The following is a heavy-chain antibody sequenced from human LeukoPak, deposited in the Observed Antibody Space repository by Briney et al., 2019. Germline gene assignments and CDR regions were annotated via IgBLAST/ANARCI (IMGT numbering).Heavy chain of an antibody. CDR1: GGSIGTYY. V-gene: IGHV4-59*01. D-gene: IGHD3-22*01. Sequence: SETLSLTCTVSGGSIGTYYWSWIRQPPGKGLEWIGYIYYSGSTNYNPSLKSRVTISLDTSKNQFSLKLNSVTAADTAIYYCARSFSPNYYDLLDYWGQGTLVTVSS. CDR3: ARSFSPNYYDLLDY. CDR2: IYYSGST. J-gene: IGHJ4*02.